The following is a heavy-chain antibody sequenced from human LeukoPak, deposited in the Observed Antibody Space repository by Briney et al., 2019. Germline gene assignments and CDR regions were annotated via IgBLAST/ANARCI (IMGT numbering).Heavy chain of an antibody. Sequence: SETLSLTCTVSGGSISSGIYYWSWIRQPAGKGLEWIGRIYTSGSINYNPSLKSRVTMSVDTSKNQFSLKLSSVTAADTAVYYCARTPHTMVRGVIKPHYFDYWGQGTLVTVSS. J-gene: IGHJ4*02. D-gene: IGHD3-10*01. CDR3: ARTPHTMVRGVIKPHYFDY. CDR1: GGSISSGIYY. CDR2: IYTSGSI. V-gene: IGHV4-61*02.